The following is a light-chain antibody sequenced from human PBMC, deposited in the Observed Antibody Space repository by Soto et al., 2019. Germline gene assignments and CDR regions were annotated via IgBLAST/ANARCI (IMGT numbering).Light chain of an antibody. V-gene: IGKV1-33*01. Sequence: DIQMTQSPSSLSASVGDRVTITCQASQDISNNLHWYQVKPGKAPKLLIYDASNLETGVPSRFSGSGCVTDFTFTINSLEPEDVATYYCQQYDDLPRTFGQGTKRQVK. CDR1: QDISNN. CDR3: QQYDDLPRT. CDR2: DAS. J-gene: IGKJ2*01.